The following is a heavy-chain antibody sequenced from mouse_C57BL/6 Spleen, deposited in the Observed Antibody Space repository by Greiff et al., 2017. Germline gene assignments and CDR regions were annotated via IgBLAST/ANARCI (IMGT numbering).Heavy chain of an antibody. J-gene: IGHJ2*01. D-gene: IGHD2-3*01. CDR1: GFTFSDYY. V-gene: IGHV5-12*01. CDR3: ARRYDGYYLDY. CDR2: ISNGGGST. Sequence: EVKLMESGGGLVQPGGSLKLSRAASGFTFSDYYMYWVRQTPEKRLEWVAYISNGGGSTYYPDTVKGRFTISRDNAKNTLYLQMSRLKSEDTAMYYCARRYDGYYLDYWGQGTTLTVSS.